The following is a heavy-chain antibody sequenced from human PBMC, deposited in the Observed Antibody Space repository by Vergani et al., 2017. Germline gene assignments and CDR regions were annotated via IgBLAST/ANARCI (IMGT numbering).Heavy chain of an antibody. V-gene: IGHV4-34*01. Sequence: QVQLQQWGAGLLKPSGTLSLTCAVYGGSFSGYYWSWIRQPPGKGLEWIGEINHSGSTNYNPSLKSRVTISVDTSKNQFSLKLSSVTAADTAVYYCARGPQDDFWSGYYYYYYYMDVWGKATTVTVSS. CDR1: GGSFSGYY. CDR2: INHSGST. D-gene: IGHD3-3*01. CDR3: ARGPQDDFWSGYYYYYYYMDV. J-gene: IGHJ6*03.